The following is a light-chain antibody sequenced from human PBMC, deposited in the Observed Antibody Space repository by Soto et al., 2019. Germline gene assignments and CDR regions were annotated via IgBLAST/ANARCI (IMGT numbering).Light chain of an antibody. CDR3: ASWYDSLNGVV. CDR2: SNN. Sequence: QSVLTQPPSASGTPGLRVTISLSGSSSNIGSNTVNWYQLLPGTAPKLIIYSNNQRPSGVPDLFSGSKSGTSASLAISGLQSEDEADYYCASWYDSLNGVVFGGGTKLTVL. J-gene: IGLJ2*01. V-gene: IGLV1-44*01. CDR1: SSNIGSNT.